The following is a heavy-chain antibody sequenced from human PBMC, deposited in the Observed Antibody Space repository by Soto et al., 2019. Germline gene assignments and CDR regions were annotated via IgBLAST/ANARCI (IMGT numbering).Heavy chain of an antibody. CDR3: GRGLYGDKVDS. V-gene: IGHV4-30-4*01. J-gene: IGHJ4*02. CDR2: IYNGGAT. CDR1: GGSISSYDYY. D-gene: IGHD2-8*01. Sequence: SETLSLTCTVSGGSISSYDYYWSWIRQSPGEGLEWIGHIYNGGATFTNPSPKSRVTISVDTSKTQFSLNLSSVTAADTAVYYCGRGLYGDKVDSWGQGTLVTVSS.